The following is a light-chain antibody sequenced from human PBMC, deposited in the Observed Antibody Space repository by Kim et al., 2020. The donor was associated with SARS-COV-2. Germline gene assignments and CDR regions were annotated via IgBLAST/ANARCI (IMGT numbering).Light chain of an antibody. CDR2: GTS. V-gene: IGKV3-20*01. CDR3: QQYGSSPLT. CDR1: QSVSSSY. J-gene: IGKJ4*01. Sequence: SPGERATLSCRASQSVSSSYLAWYQQNPGQAPRLLIYGTSTRATGIPDRFSGSGSGTDFTLTISRLESEDFAVYYCQQYGSSPLTFGGGTKVGIK.